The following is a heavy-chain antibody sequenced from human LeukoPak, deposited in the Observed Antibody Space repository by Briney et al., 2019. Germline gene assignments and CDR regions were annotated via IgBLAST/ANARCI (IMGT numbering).Heavy chain of an antibody. CDR1: GFTFNTYN. D-gene: IGHD2-15*01. V-gene: IGHV3-21*01. CDR3: ARKYCSGGSCYDGDAFDI. Sequence: GGSLRLSCAASGFTFNTYNMNWVRQAAGKGLEWVSSISSSSTYIYYAYSVNGRFTISRNNAKNSLYLQMNSLRVDDTAVYYCARKYCSGGSCYDGDAFDIWGQGTMVTVSS. J-gene: IGHJ3*02. CDR2: ISSSSTYI.